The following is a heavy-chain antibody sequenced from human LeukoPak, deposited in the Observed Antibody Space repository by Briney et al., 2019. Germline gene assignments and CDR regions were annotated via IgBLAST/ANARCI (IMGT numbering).Heavy chain of an antibody. J-gene: IGHJ4*02. CDR2: INPNSGGT. D-gene: IGHD6-19*01. CDR1: GYTFTGHY. V-gene: IGHV1-2*02. CDR3: ARVGHTSGWDFDY. Sequence: ASVKVSCEASGYTFTGHYMHWVRQAPGQGLEWMGFINPNSGGTNYAQKFQGRVTLTRDTSITTAYMELSRLTSDDTAVYYCARVGHTSGWDFDYWGQGTLVTVSS.